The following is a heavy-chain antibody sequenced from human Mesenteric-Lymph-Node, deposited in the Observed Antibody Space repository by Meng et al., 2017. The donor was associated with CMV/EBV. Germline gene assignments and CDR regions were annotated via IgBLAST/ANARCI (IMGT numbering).Heavy chain of an antibody. V-gene: IGHV5-51*01. CDR2: IYPGDSDT. CDR1: GYSCTNYW. CDR3: AMPYYYGSGSFYAMDV. J-gene: IGHJ6*02. D-gene: IGHD3-10*01. Sequence: GESLKISCKGSGYSCTNYWIAWVRQMPGKGLEWMGIIYPGDSDTRDSPSFQGQVTISADKSITTAYLQWSSLKASDTALYYCAMPYYYGSGSFYAMDVWGQGTTVTVSS.